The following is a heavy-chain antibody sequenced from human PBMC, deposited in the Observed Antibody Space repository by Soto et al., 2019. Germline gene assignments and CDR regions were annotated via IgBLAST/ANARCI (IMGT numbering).Heavy chain of an antibody. Sequence: GESLKISCKGSGYSFPTYWIGWVRQMPGKGLEWMGIIYPGDSDTRYSPSFQGQVTISADKSISAAYLQWSSLKASDTAMYYCARLGFGELKFDRIAWGGMDVWGQGTTVTVSS. V-gene: IGHV5-51*01. CDR2: IYPGDSDT. D-gene: IGHD3-10*01. CDR3: ARLGFGELKFDRIAWGGMDV. CDR1: GYSFPTYW. J-gene: IGHJ6*02.